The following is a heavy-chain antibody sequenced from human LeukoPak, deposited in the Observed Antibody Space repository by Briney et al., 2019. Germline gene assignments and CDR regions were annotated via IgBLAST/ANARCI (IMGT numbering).Heavy chain of an antibody. V-gene: IGHV3-11*04. J-gene: IGHJ4*02. Sequence: GGSLRLSCAASGFTFSDYFMTWIRQAPGKGLEWISYITTTGNTAFYADSVKGRFTVSRDNAKNSLYLQINSLRAEDTAVYYCARTEWELLVSDYWGQGTLVTVSS. D-gene: IGHD1-26*01. CDR3: ARTEWELLVSDY. CDR1: GFTFSDYF. CDR2: ITTTGNTA.